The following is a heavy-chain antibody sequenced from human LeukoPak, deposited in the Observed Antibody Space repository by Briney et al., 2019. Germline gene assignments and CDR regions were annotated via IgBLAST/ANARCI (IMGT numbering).Heavy chain of an antibody. D-gene: IGHD3-22*01. CDR1: GYTFTSYD. CDR2: TNPNSGNT. V-gene: IGHV1-8*01. Sequence: ASVKVSCKASGYTFTSYDINWVRQATGQGLEWMGWTNPNSGNTGYAQKFQGRVTMTRNTSISTAYMELSSLRSEDTAVYYCAVLQRDDSSGYYNTKAYFQHWGQGTLVTVSS. CDR3: AVLQRDDSSGYYNTKAYFQH. J-gene: IGHJ1*01.